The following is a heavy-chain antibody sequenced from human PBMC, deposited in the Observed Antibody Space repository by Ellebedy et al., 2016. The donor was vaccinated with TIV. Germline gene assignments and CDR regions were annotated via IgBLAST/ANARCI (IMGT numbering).Heavy chain of an antibody. CDR2: ISGSGGST. Sequence: GESLKISXAASGFTFSSYAMSWVRQAPGKGLEWVSAISGSGGSTYYADSVKGRFTISRDNSKNTLYLQMNSLRAEDTAVYYCAKDLATVTTAKLDYWGQGTLVTVSS. CDR1: GFTFSSYA. V-gene: IGHV3-23*01. J-gene: IGHJ4*02. CDR3: AKDLATVTTAKLDY. D-gene: IGHD4-17*01.